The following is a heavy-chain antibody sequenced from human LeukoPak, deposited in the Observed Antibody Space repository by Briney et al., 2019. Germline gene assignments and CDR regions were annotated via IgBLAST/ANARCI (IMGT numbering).Heavy chain of an antibody. CDR3: ARDAQRGFDYSNSLQY. CDR1: GFPFSDFH. CDR2: ITSGGGFK. J-gene: IGHJ4*02. Sequence: GGSLRLSCVGAGFPFSDFHMSWIRQAPGKGLEWVSYITSGGGFKYYADSVKGRFSISRDDSGKTVYLQMNSLRPEDTGIYYCARDAQRGFDYSNSLQYWGQGTPVTVST. D-gene: IGHD4-11*01. V-gene: IGHV3-11*04.